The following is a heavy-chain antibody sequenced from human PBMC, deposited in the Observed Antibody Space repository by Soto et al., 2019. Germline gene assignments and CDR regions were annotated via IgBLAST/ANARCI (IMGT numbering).Heavy chain of an antibody. J-gene: IGHJ4*02. CDR3: ASSIDYYGSGMFY. Sequence: ASETLSLTCTVSGGSISSSSYYWGWIRQPPGKGLEWIGEIYHSGSTNYNPSLKSRVTISVDKSKNQFSLKLSSVTAADTAVYYCASSIDYYGSGMFYWGQGTLVTVSS. D-gene: IGHD3-10*01. V-gene: IGHV4-39*07. CDR2: IYHSGST. CDR1: GGSISSSSYY.